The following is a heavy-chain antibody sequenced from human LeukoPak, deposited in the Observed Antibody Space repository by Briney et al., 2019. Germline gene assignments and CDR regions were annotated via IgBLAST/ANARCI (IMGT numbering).Heavy chain of an antibody. D-gene: IGHD3-10*01. CDR2: IYYSGST. CDR1: GDSISSYY. CDR3: ARHLRFDDWFDP. J-gene: IGHJ5*02. Sequence: SATLSLTCTVSGDSISSYYCSWIRQPPGKGLEWIGYIYYSGSTNYNPSLKSRVTISVDTSKNQFSLKLSSVTAADTAVYYCARHLRFDDWFDPWGQGTLVTVSS. V-gene: IGHV4-59*08.